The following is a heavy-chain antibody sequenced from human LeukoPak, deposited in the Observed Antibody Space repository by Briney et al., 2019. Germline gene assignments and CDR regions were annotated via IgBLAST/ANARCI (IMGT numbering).Heavy chain of an antibody. J-gene: IGHJ4*02. CDR1: DYTFTSYG. CDR3: ARELPMTTVVLGFDPLLDY. Sequence: GASVKVSCKASDYTFTSYGISWVRQAPGQGLEWMGWISAYNGNTNYAQKLQGRVTMTTDTSTSTAYMELRSLRSDDTAVYYCARELPMTTVVLGFDPLLDYWGQGTLVTVSS. V-gene: IGHV1-18*01. CDR2: ISAYNGNT. D-gene: IGHD4-23*01.